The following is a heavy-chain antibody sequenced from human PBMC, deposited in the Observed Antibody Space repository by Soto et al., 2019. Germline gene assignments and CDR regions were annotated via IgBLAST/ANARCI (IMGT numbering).Heavy chain of an antibody. CDR1: GFTFSSYG. CDR2: ISYDGSNK. D-gene: IGHD2-15*01. Sequence: QVQLVESGGGVVQPGRSLRLSCAASGFTFSSYGMHWVRQAPGKGLEGVAVISYDGSNKYYADSVKGRFTISRDNSKNTLYLQMNSLRAEDTAVYYCAKDSLRYCSGGSCYSDYWGQGTLVTVSS. CDR3: AKDSLRYCSGGSCYSDY. V-gene: IGHV3-30*18. J-gene: IGHJ4*02.